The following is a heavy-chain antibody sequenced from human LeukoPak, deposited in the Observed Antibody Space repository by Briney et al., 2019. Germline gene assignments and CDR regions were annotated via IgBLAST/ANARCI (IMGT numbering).Heavy chain of an antibody. CDR3: ARVSYDFWSGYGIYYFDY. D-gene: IGHD3-3*01. J-gene: IGHJ4*02. V-gene: IGHV4-34*01. Sequence: SETLSLTCAVYGGSFIGYYWSWIRQPPGKGLEWIGEINHSGSTNYNPSLKGRVTISVDTSKNQFSLKLSSVTAADTAVYYCARVSYDFWSGYGIYYFDYWGQGTLVTVSS. CDR2: INHSGST. CDR1: GGSFIGYY.